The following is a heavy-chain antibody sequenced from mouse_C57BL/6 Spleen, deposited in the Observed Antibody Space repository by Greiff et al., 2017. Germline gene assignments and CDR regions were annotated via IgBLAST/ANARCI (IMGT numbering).Heavy chain of an antibody. V-gene: IGHV1-64*01. D-gene: IGHD4-1*01. J-gene: IGHJ1*03. CDR3: ARGGGTGYFDV. CDR1: GYTFSSYW. Sequence: VQLEEPGGDLVKPGGSVKLSCKASGYTFSSYWMPWVKQRPGKGLEWVGMIHPDSGCTNYNEKFKSKATLTVDKSSSTAYMQLSSLTSEDSAVYYCARGGGTGYFDVWGTGTTVTVSS. CDR2: IHPDSGCT.